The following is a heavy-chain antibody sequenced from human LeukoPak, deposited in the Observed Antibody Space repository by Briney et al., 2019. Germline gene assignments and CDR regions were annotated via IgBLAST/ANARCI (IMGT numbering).Heavy chain of an antibody. CDR1: GFTFSSYW. J-gene: IGHJ5*02. V-gene: IGHV3-74*01. Sequence: PGGSLRLSCAASGFTFSSYWMQWVRQAPGKGLVWVSRLSPDGSSTTSADSVKGRFTISRDNAKNTLYLQMSSLRAEDTAVYYCARGVIIRGRLDPWGQGTLVTVSS. CDR2: LSPDGSST. D-gene: IGHD3-16*02. CDR3: ARGVIIRGRLDP.